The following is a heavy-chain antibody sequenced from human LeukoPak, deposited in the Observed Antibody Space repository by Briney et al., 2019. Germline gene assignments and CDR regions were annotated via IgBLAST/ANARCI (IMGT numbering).Heavy chain of an antibody. CDR3: ARDRDGYDILTGRYYYYVDV. J-gene: IGHJ6*03. D-gene: IGHD3-9*01. Sequence: PGGSLRLSCAASGFTFISYSMDWVRQAPGKGLEWVSSISSTSSYIYYADSVKGRFTISRDNAKNSLYLQMNSLRAEDTAVYYCARDRDGYDILTGRYYYYVDVWGKGTTVTISS. CDR2: ISSTSSYI. V-gene: IGHV3-21*01. CDR1: GFTFISYS.